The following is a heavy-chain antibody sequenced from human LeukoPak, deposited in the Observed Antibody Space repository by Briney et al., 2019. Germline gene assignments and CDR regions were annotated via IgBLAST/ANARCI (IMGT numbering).Heavy chain of an antibody. CDR3: ARDRGSSGWYEFDY. Sequence: GGSLRLSCAASGFTSGTYWMSWVRQAPGKGLEWVSNIKQDGSEKYYVESVRGRFTISRDNAKNSLYLQMNSLRAEDTAVYYCARDRGSSGWYEFDYWGQGTLVTVSS. V-gene: IGHV3-7*01. D-gene: IGHD6-19*01. J-gene: IGHJ4*02. CDR2: IKQDGSEK. CDR1: GFTSGTYW.